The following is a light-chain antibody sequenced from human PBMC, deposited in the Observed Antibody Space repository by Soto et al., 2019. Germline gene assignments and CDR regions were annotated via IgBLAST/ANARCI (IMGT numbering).Light chain of an antibody. Sequence: EIVLTQSPGTLSLSPGERATLSCRASQSVSSNYLACYQQKPGQAPRPLIYGASSRATGIPDRFSGSGAGTDFTLTIRRLESEDFAVYYCQQYGSSPWTFGQGTKLEIK. CDR1: QSVSSNY. J-gene: IGKJ1*01. V-gene: IGKV3-20*01. CDR2: GAS. CDR3: QQYGSSPWT.